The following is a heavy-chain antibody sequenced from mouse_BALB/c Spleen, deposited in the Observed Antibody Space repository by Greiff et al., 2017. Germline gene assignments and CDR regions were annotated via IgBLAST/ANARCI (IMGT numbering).Heavy chain of an antibody. CDR1: GFTFSSYT. D-gene: IGHD2-10*02. Sequence: EVQVVESGGGLVKPGGSLKLSCAASGFTFSSYTMSWVRQTPEKRLEWVATISSGGSYTYYPDSVKGRFTISRDNAKNTLYLQMSSLKSEDTAMYYCTRDQEYGNDYWGQGTTLTVSS. V-gene: IGHV5-6-4*01. CDR3: TRDQEYGNDY. CDR2: ISSGGSYT. J-gene: IGHJ2*01.